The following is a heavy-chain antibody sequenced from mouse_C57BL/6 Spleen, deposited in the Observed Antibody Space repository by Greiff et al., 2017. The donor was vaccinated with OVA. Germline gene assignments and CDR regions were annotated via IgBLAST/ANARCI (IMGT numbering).Heavy chain of an antibody. J-gene: IGHJ2*01. D-gene: IGHD1-1*01. CDR1: GFTFTSSW. CDR3: ARAGDYGSSYDYFDD. V-gene: IGHV1-64*01. Sequence: QVQLQQPGAELVKPGASVKLSCKASGFTFTSSWLHWVKQRPGQGLEWIGMIHPNSGSTNYYEKFKSKATLTVDKSSSTAYMQLSSLTSEDSAVYDCARAGDYGSSYDYFDDWGQGTTVTVSS. CDR2: IHPNSGST.